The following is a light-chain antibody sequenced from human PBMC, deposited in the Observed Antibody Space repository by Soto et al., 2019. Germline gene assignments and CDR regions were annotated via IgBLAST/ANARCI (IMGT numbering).Light chain of an antibody. CDR1: SSDFGGDSF. Sequence: QSALTQPPSASESPGQSVTISCTGTSSDFGGDSFVSWFQQHPGKAPKLIIYEGSKRPSGISNRFSGSKSGNTASLIISGLQGDDEGDYYCCAYVSSNTLLFGGGTKVTVL. CDR2: EGS. J-gene: IGLJ3*02. CDR3: CAYVSSNTLL. V-gene: IGLV2-23*01.